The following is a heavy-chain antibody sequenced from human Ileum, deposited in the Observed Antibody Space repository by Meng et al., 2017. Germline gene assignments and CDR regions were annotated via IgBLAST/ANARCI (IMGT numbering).Heavy chain of an antibody. V-gene: IGHV3-23*01. CDR1: GFTFTKYA. CDR3: AKELGEGGGDALYNWFDP. D-gene: IGHD3-16*01. Sequence: GGSLRLSCAASGFTFTKYAVTWVRQAPGKGPEWASSISGDITGTYYADSVKGRFTISRDNSKRSLYLQMNSLRVEDRAIYYCAKELGEGGGDALYNWFDPWGQGTLVTVSS. J-gene: IGHJ5*02. CDR2: ISGDITGT.